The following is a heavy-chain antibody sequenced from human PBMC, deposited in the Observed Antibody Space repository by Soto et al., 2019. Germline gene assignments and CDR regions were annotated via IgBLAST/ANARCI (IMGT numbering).Heavy chain of an antibody. D-gene: IGHD5-18*01. Sequence: PSETLSLTCTVFGGSISSYYWSWIRQPPGKGLEWIGYIYYSGSTNYNPSLKSRVTISVDTSKNQFSLKLSSVTAADTAAYYCARRYGSCFDYWGQGTLVTVSS. CDR2: IYYSGST. CDR1: GGSISSYY. CDR3: ARRYGSCFDY. V-gene: IGHV4-59*08. J-gene: IGHJ4*02.